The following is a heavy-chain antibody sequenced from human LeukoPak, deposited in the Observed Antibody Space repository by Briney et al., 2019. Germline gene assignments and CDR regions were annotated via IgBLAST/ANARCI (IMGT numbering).Heavy chain of an antibody. D-gene: IGHD1-26*01. CDR2: IYYSGST. Sequence: SETLSLTCTGSGGSISSYYWSWIRQPPGKGLECIGYIYYSGSTNYNPSLKSRVTISVDTSKNQFSLKLSSVTAADTAVYYCAREKSGSYSVNWFDPWGQGTLVTVSS. CDR1: GGSISSYY. CDR3: AREKSGSYSVNWFDP. J-gene: IGHJ5*02. V-gene: IGHV4-59*01.